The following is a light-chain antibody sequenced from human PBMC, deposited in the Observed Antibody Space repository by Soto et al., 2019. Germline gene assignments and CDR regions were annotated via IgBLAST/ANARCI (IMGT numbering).Light chain of an antibody. V-gene: IGKV1-5*01. CDR1: QSISSW. J-gene: IGKJ1*01. Sequence: DIQMTQSPSTLSASVGDRVTITCRASQSISSWLPWYQQKPGKAPKLLIYDASSLESGVPSRFSGSGSGTEFTLTIISLQPDDFATYYCQQYNSYSLTCGQGTKVEIK. CDR3: QQYNSYSLT. CDR2: DAS.